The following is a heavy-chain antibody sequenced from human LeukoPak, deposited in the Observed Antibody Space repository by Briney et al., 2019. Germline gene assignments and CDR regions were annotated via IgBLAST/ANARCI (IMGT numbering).Heavy chain of an antibody. CDR1: GVSISSGGYS. CDR2: IYHSGSI. CDR3: AGGMDV. V-gene: IGHV4-30-2*01. Sequence: TSETLSLTCAVSGVSISSGGYSWSWIRQPPGKGLEWIGYIYHSGSIYYNPSLKSRVTISVDRSKNQFSLKLSSVTAADTAVYYCAGGMDVWGQGTTVTVSS. J-gene: IGHJ6*02.